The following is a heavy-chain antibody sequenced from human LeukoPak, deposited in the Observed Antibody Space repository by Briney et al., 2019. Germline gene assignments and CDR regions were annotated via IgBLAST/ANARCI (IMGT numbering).Heavy chain of an antibody. CDR3: ARGWDIVVVPAAGFDP. CDR1: GYTFTGYY. J-gene: IGHJ5*02. CDR2: IIPIFGTA. V-gene: IGHV1-69*05. Sequence: ASVKVSCKASGYTFTGYYMHWVRQAPGQGLEWMGGIIPIFGTANYAQKFQGRVTITTDESTSTAYMELSSLRSEDTAVYYCARGWDIVVVPAAGFDPWGQGTLVTVSS. D-gene: IGHD2-2*01.